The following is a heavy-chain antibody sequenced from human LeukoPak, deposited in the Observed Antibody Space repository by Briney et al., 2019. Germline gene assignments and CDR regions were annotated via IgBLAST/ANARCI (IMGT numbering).Heavy chain of an antibody. V-gene: IGHV4-59*01. CDR1: GGSIDRYY. D-gene: IGHD5-18*01. CDR2: IYYRGST. CDR3: ARVRSGYSYGPFDY. Sequence: PSETLSLTCTVSGGSIDRYYCSGIRQPPGKGVEWIGYIYYRGSTNYNPSLKSRVTISIDTSKNQFSLKLSSVTAADTAVYYCARVRSGYSYGPFDYWGQGTLVTVSS. J-gene: IGHJ4*02.